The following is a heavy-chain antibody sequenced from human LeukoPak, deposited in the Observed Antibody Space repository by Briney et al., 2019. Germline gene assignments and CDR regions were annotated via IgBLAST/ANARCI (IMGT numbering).Heavy chain of an antibody. Sequence: GGSLTLSCAASGFTITNYAMSWVRQGPGKGLEWVSGLSTSPRYADSVRGRFIVSRDHSRNTFSLKMNSLRAEDTAVYYCVRGEVAVQYYFESWGHGTLVTVSS. V-gene: IGHV3-23*01. CDR2: LSTSPR. J-gene: IGHJ4*01. CDR1: GFTITNYA. CDR3: VRGEVAVQYYFES. D-gene: IGHD3-22*01.